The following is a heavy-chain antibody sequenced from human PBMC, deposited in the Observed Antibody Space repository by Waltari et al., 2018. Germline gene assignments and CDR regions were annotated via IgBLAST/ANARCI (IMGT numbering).Heavy chain of an antibody. J-gene: IGHJ4*02. Sequence: EVQLVESGGGLIQPGGSLRLSCAASGFTVSSNYMSWVRQAPGKGLEWGSVIYSGGSTDYADSVKGRFTISRDNSKNALYLQMNSLRAEDTAVYYCARDSDYGDYYYWGQGTLVTVSS. CDR2: IYSGGST. V-gene: IGHV3-53*01. D-gene: IGHD4-17*01. CDR1: GFTVSSNY. CDR3: ARDSDYGDYYY.